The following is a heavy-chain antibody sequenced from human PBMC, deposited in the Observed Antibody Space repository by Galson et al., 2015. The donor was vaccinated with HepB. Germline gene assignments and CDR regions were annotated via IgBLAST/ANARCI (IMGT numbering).Heavy chain of an antibody. CDR2: IIPLFGSV. CDR1: GVTFSRYS. D-gene: IGHD3-22*01. CDR3: ARQYDSSGYYAY. Sequence: SVKVSCKASGVTFSRYSISWLRQAPGQGLEWVGGIIPLFGSVNYAQKLQGRVTITADESTSTTYMELSSLRSEDTALYYCARQYDSSGYYAYWGQGTLVTVSS. J-gene: IGHJ4*02. V-gene: IGHV1-69*13.